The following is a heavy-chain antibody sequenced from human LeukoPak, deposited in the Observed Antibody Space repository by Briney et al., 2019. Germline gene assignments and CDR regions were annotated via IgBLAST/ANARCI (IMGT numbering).Heavy chain of an antibody. CDR1: GFSLRAYD. J-gene: IGHJ3*02. V-gene: IGHV3-23*01. Sequence: PGGSLRRSCAASGFSLRAYDLIWVRQAPGKGLDWVSIINGGGDIMMYEDSVKGRFTISRDNSKNTFYLQVNSLRVEDTLVYYCAMRGWGYGLDIWAQGTMVTVSS. D-gene: IGHD3-10*01. CDR3: AMRGWGYGLDI. CDR2: INGGGDIM.